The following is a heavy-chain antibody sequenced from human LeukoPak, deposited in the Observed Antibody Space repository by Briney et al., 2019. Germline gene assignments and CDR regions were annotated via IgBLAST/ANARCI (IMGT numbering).Heavy chain of an antibody. D-gene: IGHD2-15*01. V-gene: IGHV4-31*03. CDR3: ARGYCSGGSCHSGFDY. CDR1: GGSISSGGYY. CDR2: IYYSGST. Sequence: PSETLSLICTVSGGSISSGGYYWSWIRQHPGKGLEWIGYIYYSGSTYYNPSLKSRVTISVDTSKNLFSLKLSSVTAADTAVYYCARGYCSGGSCHSGFDYWGQGTLVTVSS. J-gene: IGHJ4*02.